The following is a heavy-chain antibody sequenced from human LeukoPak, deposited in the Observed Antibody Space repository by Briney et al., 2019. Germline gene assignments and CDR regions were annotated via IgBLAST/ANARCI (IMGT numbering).Heavy chain of an antibody. CDR1: GFTFSSYS. V-gene: IGHV3-21*01. CDR2: ISSSSSYI. J-gene: IGHJ4*02. CDR3: AKDRSGSYSQGLDY. D-gene: IGHD1-26*01. Sequence: GGSLRLSCAASGFTFSSYSMNWVRQAPGKGLEWVSSISSSSSYIYYADSVKGRFIISRDNAKNSLYLQMNSLRAEDTAVYYCAKDRSGSYSQGLDYWGQGTLVTVSS.